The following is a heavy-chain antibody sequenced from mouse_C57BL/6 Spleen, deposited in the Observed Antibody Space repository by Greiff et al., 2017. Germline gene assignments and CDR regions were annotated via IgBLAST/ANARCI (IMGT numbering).Heavy chain of an antibody. CDR3: ARTYDYDGGIAY. CDR1: GFTFSDYG. D-gene: IGHD2-4*01. J-gene: IGHJ3*01. CDR2: ISSGSSTI. V-gene: IGHV5-17*01. Sequence: EVMLVESGGGLVKPGGSLKLSCAASGFTFSDYGMHWVRQAPEKGLEWVAYISSGSSTIYYADTVKGRFTISRDNAKNTLFLQMTSLRSEDTAMYYCARTYDYDGGIAYWGQGTLVTVSA.